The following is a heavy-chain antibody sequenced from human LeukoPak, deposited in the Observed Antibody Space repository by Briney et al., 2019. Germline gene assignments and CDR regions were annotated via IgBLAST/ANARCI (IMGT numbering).Heavy chain of an antibody. CDR3: ARLSDYDILTGFVSWFDP. Sequence: SETLSLTCAVYGGSFSGYYWSWIRQPPGKGLEWIGYIYYSGSTNYNPSLKSRVTISVDTSKNQFSLKLSSVTAADTAVYYCARLSDYDILTGFVSWFDPWGQGTLVTVSS. V-gene: IGHV4-59*08. CDR1: GGSFSGYY. J-gene: IGHJ5*02. D-gene: IGHD3-9*01. CDR2: IYYSGST.